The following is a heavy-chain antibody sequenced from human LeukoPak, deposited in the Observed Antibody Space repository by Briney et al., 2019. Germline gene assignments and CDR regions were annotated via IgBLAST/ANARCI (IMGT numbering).Heavy chain of an antibody. CDR2: ITPSGGST. J-gene: IGHJ4*02. CDR1: GYTFTGYY. D-gene: IGHD3-16*01. CDR3: ARDGGPYSQIDY. V-gene: IGHV1-46*01. Sequence: VASVKVSCKASGYTFTGYYMHWVRQAPGQGLEWMGIITPSGGSTTYAQKFQGRVTMTRDTSTSTVYMELSSLRSEDTAVYYCARDGGPYSQIDYWGQGTLVTVSS.